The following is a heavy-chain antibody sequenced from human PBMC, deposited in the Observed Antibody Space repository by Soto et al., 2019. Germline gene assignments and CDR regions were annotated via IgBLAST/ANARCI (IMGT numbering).Heavy chain of an antibody. CDR2: INHSGST. Sequence: QVQVQQWGAGLLKPSETLSLTCAVYGGSFSGYYWSWIRHPPGKGLEWIGEINHSGSTNYNPSLKSRLPRSVDTSKNQFSLKLRSVTAADTALYYCVACDYGDYPRYWGQGTLVTVSS. D-gene: IGHD4-17*01. J-gene: IGHJ4*02. CDR1: GGSFSGYY. V-gene: IGHV4-34*01. CDR3: VACDYGDYPRY.